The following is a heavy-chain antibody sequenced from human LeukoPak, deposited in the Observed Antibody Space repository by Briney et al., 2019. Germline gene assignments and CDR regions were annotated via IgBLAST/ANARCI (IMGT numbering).Heavy chain of an antibody. Sequence: PGGSLRLSCAASGFTFSSYWMHWVRQAPGKGLVWVSRINSDGSSTSYADSVKGRFTISRDNAKNTLYLQMNSLRAEDTAVYYCARGGTYCGVDCYGTNYWGQGTLVTVSS. CDR3: ARGGTYCGVDCYGTNY. V-gene: IGHV3-74*01. D-gene: IGHD2-21*02. CDR1: GFTFSSYW. CDR2: INSDGSST. J-gene: IGHJ4*02.